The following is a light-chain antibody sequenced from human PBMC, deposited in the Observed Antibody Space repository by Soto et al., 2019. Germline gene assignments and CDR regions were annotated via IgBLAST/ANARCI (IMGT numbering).Light chain of an antibody. CDR2: EVN. J-gene: IGLJ2*01. CDR1: STDVGAYNY. CDR3: SSYTTSSTVV. V-gene: IGLV2-14*01. Sequence: QSVLTQPASVSGSPGQSITISCTGTSTDVGAYNYVSWYQQHPGKAPKLMIYEVNNRPSGVSHRFSGSKSANTASVTISGLQAEDEADYYCSSYTTSSTVVFGGGTKLTVL.